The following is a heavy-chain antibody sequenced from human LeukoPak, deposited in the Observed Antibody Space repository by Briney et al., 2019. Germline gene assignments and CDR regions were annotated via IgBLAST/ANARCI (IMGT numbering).Heavy chain of an antibody. Sequence: PSETLSLTCTVSGGSISSYYWSWIRQPPGKGLEWIGYIYYSGSTNYNPSLKSRVTISVDTSKNQFSLKLSSVTAADTAVYYCARRYYDFWSGSVRDDWFDPWGQGTLVTVSS. CDR2: IYYSGST. CDR1: GGSISSYY. CDR3: ARRYYDFWSGSVRDDWFDP. J-gene: IGHJ5*02. D-gene: IGHD3-3*01. V-gene: IGHV4-59*08.